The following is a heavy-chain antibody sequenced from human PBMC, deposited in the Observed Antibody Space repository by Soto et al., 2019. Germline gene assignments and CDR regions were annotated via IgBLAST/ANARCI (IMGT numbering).Heavy chain of an antibody. CDR1: GFTFSSYA. D-gene: IGHD6-13*01. V-gene: IGHV3-23*01. CDR3: VKDSDHSSSWYDFDY. CDR2: ISGSGGST. Sequence: PGGSLRVSWAASGFTFSSYAMSWVRQAPGKGLEWASVISGSGGSTHYADSVKGRFTISRDNSKNTLYLQMNSLRAEDTAVYYCVKDSDHSSSWYDFDYWGQGTLVTVSS. J-gene: IGHJ4*02.